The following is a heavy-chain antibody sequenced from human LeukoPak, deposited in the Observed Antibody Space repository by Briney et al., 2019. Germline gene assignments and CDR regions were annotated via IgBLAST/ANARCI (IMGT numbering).Heavy chain of an antibody. CDR2: INRNGGST. CDR3: ARVIAAGGGLGYYFDY. D-gene: IGHD6-13*01. V-gene: IGHV3-20*04. Sequence: GGSLRLSCAASGFTFDDYGMSWVRQAPGKGLEWVSGINRNGGSTGYADSVKGRFTISRDNAKNSLYLQMNSLRAEDTALYYCARVIAAGGGLGYYFDYWGQGTLVTVSS. CDR1: GFTFDDYG. J-gene: IGHJ4*02.